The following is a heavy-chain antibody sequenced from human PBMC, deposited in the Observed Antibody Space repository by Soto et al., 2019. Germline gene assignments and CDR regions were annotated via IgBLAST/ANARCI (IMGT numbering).Heavy chain of an antibody. D-gene: IGHD3-3*01. CDR2: IDPENGDT. CDR3: AIDFWSGPDY. J-gene: IGHJ4*02. V-gene: IGHV1-24*01. Sequence: ASVKVSCKVSGYTLTELSMHWVRQAPGKRLEWMGWIDPENGDTIYSQKFQGRVTITRDTSANTAYMELSSLRSEDTAVYYCAIDFWSGPDYWGQGTLVTVSS. CDR1: GYTLTELS.